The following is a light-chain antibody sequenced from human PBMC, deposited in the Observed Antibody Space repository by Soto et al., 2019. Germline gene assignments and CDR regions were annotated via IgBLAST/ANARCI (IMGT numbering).Light chain of an antibody. J-gene: IGKJ4*01. V-gene: IGKV3-15*01. Sequence: EIVMTQSPATLSVSPGERATLSCRASQSVSSDLAWYRQKPGQTPRLPIYGASTRASGIPARFSGSGSGTEFTLTISSLQSEDFAVYYCQQYNNWPPLTFGGGTKVEIK. CDR1: QSVSSD. CDR2: GAS. CDR3: QQYNNWPPLT.